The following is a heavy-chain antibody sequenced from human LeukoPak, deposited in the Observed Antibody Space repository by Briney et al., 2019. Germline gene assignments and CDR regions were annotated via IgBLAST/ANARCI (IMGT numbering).Heavy chain of an antibody. V-gene: IGHV3-11*04. CDR1: GFTFSDYY. Sequence: GGSLRLSCTVSGFTFSDYYMSWVRQAPGKGLEWVSYISSSGSMLHYADSVEGRFTISRDNAKNSLYLQMSSLRAEDTAVYYCARDSPHIVVVPDATNAFDIWGQGTMVTVSS. CDR2: ISSSGSML. D-gene: IGHD2-2*01. CDR3: ARDSPHIVVVPDATNAFDI. J-gene: IGHJ3*02.